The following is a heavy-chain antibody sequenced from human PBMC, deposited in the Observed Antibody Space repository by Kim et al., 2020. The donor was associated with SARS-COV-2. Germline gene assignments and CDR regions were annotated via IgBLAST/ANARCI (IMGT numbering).Heavy chain of an antibody. J-gene: IGHJ3*01. CDR3: ARPITGGNAFDL. D-gene: IGHD3-16*01. V-gene: IGHV3-21*01. Sequence: GGSLRLSCAASGFTFSSFNINWVRQAPRKGLEWVSSISTSSSYIYYADSVKGRFTISRDNAKNSLYLQMNSLRAEDTAVYYCARPITGGNAFDLWGQGT. CDR1: GFTFSSFN. CDR2: ISTSSSYI.